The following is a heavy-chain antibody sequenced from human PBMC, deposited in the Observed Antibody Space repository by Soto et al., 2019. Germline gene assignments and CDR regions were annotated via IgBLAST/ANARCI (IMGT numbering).Heavy chain of an antibody. D-gene: IGHD3-16*01. J-gene: IGHJ4*02. CDR3: ARDQRDDYAWGAKGIFDF. CDR2: IYHSGNT. V-gene: IGHV4-4*02. CDR1: GDSISSGAW. Sequence: ASETLSLTCAVSGDSISSGAWWGWVRQSPGKGQQWIGEIYHSGNTRNNPSLKSRVTMSVDKSNNQFSLNLTSVTAADTAIYYCARDQRDDYAWGAKGIFDFWGQGALVTVSS.